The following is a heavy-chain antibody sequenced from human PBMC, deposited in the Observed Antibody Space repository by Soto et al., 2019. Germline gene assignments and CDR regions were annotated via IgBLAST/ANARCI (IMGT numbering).Heavy chain of an antibody. V-gene: IGHV1-3*01. CDR2: INAGNGNT. CDR1: GYTFTSYA. CDR3: ARGLAVAKLWFDP. Sequence: QVQLVQSGAEVKKPGASVKVSCKASGYTFTSYAMRWVRQAPGQRLEWMGWINAGNGNTKYSQKFQGRVTITRDTSASTAYMELSSLRSEDTAVYYCARGLAVAKLWFDPWGQGTLVTVSS. D-gene: IGHD6-19*01. J-gene: IGHJ5*02.